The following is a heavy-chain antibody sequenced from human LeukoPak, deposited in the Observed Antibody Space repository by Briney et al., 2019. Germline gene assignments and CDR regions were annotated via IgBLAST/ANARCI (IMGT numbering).Heavy chain of an antibody. V-gene: IGHV1-18*01. J-gene: IGHJ6*02. CDR2: SSAYNGNT. CDR1: GYTFTSYG. Sequence: ASVKVSCKASGYTFTSYGISWVRQAPGQGLEWMGWSSAYNGNTNYAQKLQGRVTMTTDTSTSTAYMELRSLRSDDTAVYYCARDLYDYVWGSYRYSTYYYYYGMDVWGQGTTVTVSS. D-gene: IGHD3-16*02. CDR3: ARDLYDYVWGSYRYSTYYYYYGMDV.